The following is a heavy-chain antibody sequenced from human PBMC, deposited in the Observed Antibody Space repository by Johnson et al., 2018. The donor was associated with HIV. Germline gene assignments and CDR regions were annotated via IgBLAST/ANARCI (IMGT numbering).Heavy chain of an antibody. CDR1: GFTFNSYA. Sequence: QVQLVESGGGVVQPGRSLRLSCVASGFTFNSYAMHWVRQAPDKGLEWVAVISYDGSNKYYADSVKGRFTISRDNSKNTLYLQMNSLRAEDTAVYYCASAWGELDDAFDIWGQGTMVTVSS. CDR2: ISYDGSNK. CDR3: ASAWGELDDAFDI. D-gene: IGHD1-26*01. V-gene: IGHV3-30*04. J-gene: IGHJ3*02.